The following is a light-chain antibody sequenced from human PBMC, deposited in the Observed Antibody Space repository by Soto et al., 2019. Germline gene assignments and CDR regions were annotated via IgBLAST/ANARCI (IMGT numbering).Light chain of an antibody. CDR2: SNN. J-gene: IGLJ3*02. CDR3: AAWDDSLNGVV. V-gene: IGLV1-44*01. CDR1: SSNIGSNI. Sequence: QSVLTQPPSASGTPGQRVTISCSGSSSNIGSNIVNWYQQLPGTAPKLLISSNNQRPSGVPDRFSGSKSGTSASLAISGLQSEDEADYYCAAWDDSLNGVVFGGGTQLTVL.